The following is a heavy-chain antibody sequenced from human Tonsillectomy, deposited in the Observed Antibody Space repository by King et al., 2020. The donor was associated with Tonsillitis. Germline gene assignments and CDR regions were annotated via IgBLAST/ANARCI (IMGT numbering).Heavy chain of an antibody. CDR1: GFTFSSYW. D-gene: IGHD3-16*01. CDR3: ARDGGSHDAFDI. CDR2: INSDGSST. V-gene: IGHV3-74*01. Sequence: VQLVESGGGLVQPGGSLRLSCAASGFTFSSYWMHWVRQAPGKWLVWFSRINSDGSSTSNGDSVKGRFTISRDNAKNTLYLQMNSLRAEDTAVYYCARDGGSHDAFDIWGQGTMVTVSS. J-gene: IGHJ3*02.